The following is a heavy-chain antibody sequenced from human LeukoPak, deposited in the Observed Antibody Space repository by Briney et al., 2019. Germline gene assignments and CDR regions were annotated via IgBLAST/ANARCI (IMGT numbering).Heavy chain of an antibody. CDR2: INSDGSIT. J-gene: IGHJ6*03. Sequence: GGSLRLSCAASGFTFSSYWMHWVRQAPGKGLVWVSRINSDGSITNYADSVKGRFTISRDNAQNTLYLQMNSLRAEDTAVYYCVRETKRWLQDYYYFYMDVWGKGTTVTVSS. V-gene: IGHV3-74*01. CDR3: VRETKRWLQDYYYFYMDV. CDR1: GFTFSSYW. D-gene: IGHD5-24*01.